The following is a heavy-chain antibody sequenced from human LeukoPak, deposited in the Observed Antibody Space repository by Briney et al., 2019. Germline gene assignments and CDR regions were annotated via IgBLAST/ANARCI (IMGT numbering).Heavy chain of an antibody. CDR3: ARHGTKMATRITGAFDI. CDR2: IYYSGST. Sequence: PSETLSLTCTVSGGSISSYYWSWVRQPPGKGLGWVGYIYYSGSTNYNPSLKSRVTISVDTSKNQFSLKLSSVTAADTAVYYCARHGTKMATRITGAFDIWGQGTMVTVSS. CDR1: GGSISSYY. J-gene: IGHJ3*02. V-gene: IGHV4-59*08. D-gene: IGHD5-24*01.